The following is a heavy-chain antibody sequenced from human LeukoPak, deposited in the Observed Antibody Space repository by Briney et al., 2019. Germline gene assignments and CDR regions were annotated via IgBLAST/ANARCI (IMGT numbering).Heavy chain of an antibody. CDR3: ARGSLWSLDAFDI. D-gene: IGHD2-15*01. CDR2: ISSSSSTL. Sequence: GGSLRLSCAASGFTFSSYGMHWVRQAPGKGLEWVSYISSSSSTLYYADSVKGRFTISRDNAKNSLYLQMNSLRDEDTAVYYCARGSLWSLDAFDIWGQGTMVTVSS. J-gene: IGHJ3*02. V-gene: IGHV3-48*02. CDR1: GFTFSSYG.